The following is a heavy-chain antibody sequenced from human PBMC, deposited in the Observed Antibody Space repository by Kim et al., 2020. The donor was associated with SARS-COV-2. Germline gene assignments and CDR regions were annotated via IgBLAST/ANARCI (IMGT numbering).Heavy chain of an antibody. CDR2: VSGDGGFK. CDR3: VKGVSQTSMGFYYYAMDV. J-gene: IGHJ6*02. V-gene: IGHV3-43*02. Sequence: GGSLRLSCAASGFTFDDYPMHWVRQVPWKGLEWVSLVSGDGGFKYYGDSVKGRFTISRDNNKNSLHLLMDSLLSEDTAVYYCVKGVSQTSMGFYYYAMDVWGQGTPVTVSS. D-gene: IGHD5-18*01. CDR1: GFTFDDYP.